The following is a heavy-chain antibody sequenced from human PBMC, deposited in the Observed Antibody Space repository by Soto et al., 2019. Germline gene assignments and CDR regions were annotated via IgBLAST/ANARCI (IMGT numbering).Heavy chain of an antibody. CDR1: GFTFGDFV. CDR3: ARREEGASSYLLDY. J-gene: IGHJ4*02. V-gene: IGHV3-30*03. CDR2: ISHDGKIK. Sequence: QVQLVESGGGVVQPEGSLRLSCAASGFTFGDFVMHWVRQVPARGLEWVALISHDGKIKFYTDSVRGRFTVSRDDSKNTLYLQMDSLRTDDTALYCCARREEGASSYLLDYWGQGTLVTVSS.